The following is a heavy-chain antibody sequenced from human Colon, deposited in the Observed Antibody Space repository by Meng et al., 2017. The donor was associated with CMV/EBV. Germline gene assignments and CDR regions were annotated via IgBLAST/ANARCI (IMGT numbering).Heavy chain of an antibody. J-gene: IGHJ4*02. D-gene: IGHD6-13*01. CDR2: IYYSGST. V-gene: IGHV4-59*01. Sequence: SETLSLTCTVSGGSISSYYWSWIRQPPGKGLEWIGYIYYSGSTDYNPSLKSRVTILVDTSKNQFSLKLNSVTAADTAVYYCARNADGSSWSYFDYWGQGTLVTVSS. CDR1: GGSISSYY. CDR3: ARNADGSSWSYFDY.